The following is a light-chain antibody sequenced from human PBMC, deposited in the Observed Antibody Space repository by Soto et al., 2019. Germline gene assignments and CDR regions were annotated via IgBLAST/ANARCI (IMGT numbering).Light chain of an antibody. Sequence: DIQMTQSPSSLSASVGDRVTITCQARQDISNYLNWYQQKPGKAPQILIYDASNFETGVPSRFSVSGSLTDFTFTISSLQTDYIATYYCQQYDNLPFTFGPGTKVDIK. CDR1: QDISNY. CDR2: DAS. J-gene: IGKJ3*01. CDR3: QQYDNLPFT. V-gene: IGKV1-33*01.